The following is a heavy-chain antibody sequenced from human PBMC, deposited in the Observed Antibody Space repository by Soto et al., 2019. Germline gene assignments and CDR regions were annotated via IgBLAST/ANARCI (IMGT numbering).Heavy chain of an antibody. D-gene: IGHD3-22*01. CDR2: INHSGST. CDR3: ARALYYYDSSGYYRPTAIDY. V-gene: IGHV4-34*01. Sequence: SETLSLTCAVYGGSFSGYYWRWIRQPPGKGLEWIGEINHSGSTNYNPSLKSRVTISVDTSKNQFSLKLSSVTAADTAVYYCARALYYYDSSGYYRPTAIDYWGQGTLVTVSS. CDR1: GGSFSGYY. J-gene: IGHJ4*02.